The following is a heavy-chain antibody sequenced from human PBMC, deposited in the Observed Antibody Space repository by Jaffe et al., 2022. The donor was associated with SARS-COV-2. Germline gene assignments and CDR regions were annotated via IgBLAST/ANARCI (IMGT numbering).Heavy chain of an antibody. D-gene: IGHD3-22*01. CDR2: ISGSSGGT. J-gene: IGHJ6*02. V-gene: IGHV3-23*01. CDR1: GFTFSSYA. Sequence: EVQLLESGGGLVQPGGSLRVSCAASGFTFSSYAMNWVRQAPGKGLEWVSGISGSSGGTYYADSVKGRFTISRDNSKNTLYLQANSLRTEDTAVYYCAKAEGNYYDSSGPVHYSMDVWGQGTTVTVSS. CDR3: AKAEGNYYDSSGPVHYSMDV.